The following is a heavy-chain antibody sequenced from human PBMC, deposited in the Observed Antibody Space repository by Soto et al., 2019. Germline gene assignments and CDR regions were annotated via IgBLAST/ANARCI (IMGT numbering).Heavy chain of an antibody. Sequence: PGGSLRLSCAASGFTFSSYAIHWVRQAPGKGLEWVAVISYDGSNKYYADSVKGRFTISRDNSKNTLYLQMNSLRLEDTAVYYCARDHSSTWYGWFDPWGQGTLVTVSS. CDR1: GFTFSSYA. V-gene: IGHV3-30-3*01. D-gene: IGHD6-13*01. CDR2: ISYDGSNK. CDR3: ARDHSSTWYGWFDP. J-gene: IGHJ5*02.